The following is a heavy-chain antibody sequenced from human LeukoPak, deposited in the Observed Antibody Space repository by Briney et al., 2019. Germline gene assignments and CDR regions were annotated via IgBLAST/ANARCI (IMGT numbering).Heavy chain of an antibody. CDR2: IKSKTDGGTT. V-gene: IGHV3-15*01. CDR1: GFTFSNAW. CDR3: TAPAARGVY. D-gene: IGHD2-2*01. J-gene: IGHJ4*02. Sequence: GGSLRLSCAASGFTFSNAWMSWVRQAPGKGLEWVGPIKSKTDGGTTDYAAPVKGRFTISRDDSKNTLYLQMNSLKTEDTAVYYCTAPAARGVYWGQGTLVTVSS.